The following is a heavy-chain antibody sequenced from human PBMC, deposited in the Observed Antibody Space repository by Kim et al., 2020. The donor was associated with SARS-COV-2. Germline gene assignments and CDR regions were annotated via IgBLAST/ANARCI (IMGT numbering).Heavy chain of an antibody. D-gene: IGHD6-13*01. CDR3: ARAYSSSWSYLFYAFDI. V-gene: IGHV3-74*01. Sequence: KGRFTISRDNAKNTLYLQMNGLRAEDTAVYYCARAYSSSWSYLFYAFDIWGQGTMVTVSS. J-gene: IGHJ3*02.